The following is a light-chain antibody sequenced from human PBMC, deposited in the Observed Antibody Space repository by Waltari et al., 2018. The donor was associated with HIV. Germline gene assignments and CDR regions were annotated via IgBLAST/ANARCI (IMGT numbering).Light chain of an antibody. CDR3: CSYAGSSTLV. CDR1: SSDVGSYNL. CDR2: EVS. V-gene: IGLV2-23*02. Sequence: QSALTPPASVSGSPGQSITISCTGTSSDVGSYNLVSWYQQHPGKAPKLRIYEVSKRPAGGSNRFSGSKSGNTASLTISGLQAEDEADYYCCSYAGSSTLVFGGGTKLTVL. J-gene: IGLJ2*01.